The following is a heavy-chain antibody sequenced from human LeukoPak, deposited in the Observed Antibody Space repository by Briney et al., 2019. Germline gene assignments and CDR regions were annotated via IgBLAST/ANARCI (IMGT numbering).Heavy chain of an antibody. CDR1: GFSFSSYG. CDR2: ISGSGGST. V-gene: IGHV3-23*01. CDR3: AKDLFPFSGSCQGGFDY. J-gene: IGHJ4*02. D-gene: IGHD1-26*01. Sequence: PGGSLRLSCAASGFSFSSYGMSWVRQAPGKGLEWVSLISGSGGSTWYADSEKGRFTISRDNSKNMLYLQMNSLRAEDTAVYYCAKDLFPFSGSCQGGFDYWGQGTMVTVSS.